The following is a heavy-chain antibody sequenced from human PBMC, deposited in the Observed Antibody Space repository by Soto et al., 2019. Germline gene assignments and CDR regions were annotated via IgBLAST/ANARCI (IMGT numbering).Heavy chain of an antibody. J-gene: IGHJ5*02. Sequence: LGGSLRLSCEASEFRFSDHGMNWVRQAPGKGLEWVSSISGSGGSTYYADSVKGRFTISRDNSKNRLYLQMSSLSAEDTAVYYCAKDRHIVVGSCMGSWGQGTLVTVSS. D-gene: IGHD2-21*01. CDR2: ISGSGGST. V-gene: IGHV3-23*01. CDR1: EFRFSDHG. CDR3: AKDRHIVVGSCMGS.